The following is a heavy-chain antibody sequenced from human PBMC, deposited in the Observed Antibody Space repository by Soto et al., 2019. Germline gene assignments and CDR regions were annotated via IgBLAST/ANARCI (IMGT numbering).Heavy chain of an antibody. CDR3: ARDHRGAKYGLDV. CDR2: TYYRSKWYN. Sequence: PSQTLSLPCAISGDSVSSNSATWNWIRQSPSRGLEWLGRTYYRSKWYNDYAVSVRSRITISPDTSKNQFSLQLNSVTPEDAAVYYCARDHRGAKYGLDVWGQGTTVTVSS. D-gene: IGHD1-26*01. V-gene: IGHV6-1*01. CDR1: GDSVSSNSAT. J-gene: IGHJ6*02.